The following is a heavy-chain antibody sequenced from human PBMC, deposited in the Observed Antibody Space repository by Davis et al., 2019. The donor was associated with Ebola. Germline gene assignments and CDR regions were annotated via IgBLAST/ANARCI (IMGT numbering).Heavy chain of an antibody. V-gene: IGHV1-2*02. CDR1: GYTFTGYY. J-gene: IGHJ4*02. Sequence: ASVKVSCKASGYTFTGYYMHWVRQAPGQGLEWMGWINPNSGGTNYAQKFQGRVTMTRDTSTSTVYMELSSLRSEDTAVYYCARDGGGSYYAVLNFDYWGQGTLVTVSS. CDR2: INPNSGGT. D-gene: IGHD1-26*01. CDR3: ARDGGGSYYAVLNFDY.